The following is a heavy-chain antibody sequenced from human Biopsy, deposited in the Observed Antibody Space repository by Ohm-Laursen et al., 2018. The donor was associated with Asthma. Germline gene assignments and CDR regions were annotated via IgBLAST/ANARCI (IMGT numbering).Heavy chain of an antibody. CDR3: ARAQAAQYYYGMDV. D-gene: IGHD6-6*01. V-gene: IGHV4-30-4*01. Sequence: SETLSLTCTVSGGSISSGDLYWSWIRQPPGKGLEWIGYISHSGSTYFNPSLKSRVTISLDRTKSQFSLKLSSVTAADTALYYCARAQAAQYYYGMDVWGQGTTVIVSS. J-gene: IGHJ6*02. CDR1: GGSISSGDLY. CDR2: ISHSGST.